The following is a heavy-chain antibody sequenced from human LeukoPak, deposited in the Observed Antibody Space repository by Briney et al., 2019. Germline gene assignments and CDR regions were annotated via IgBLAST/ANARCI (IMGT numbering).Heavy chain of an antibody. V-gene: IGHV4-59*12. CDR2: IYYSGST. CDR3: ARGRRGYSYGYSRLFDY. Sequence: PSETLSLTCTVSGGSISSYYWSWLRQPPGKGLEWIGYIYYSGSTNYNPSLKSRVTISVDTSKNQFSLKLSSVTAADTAVYYCARGRRGYSYGYSRLFDYWGQGTLVTVSS. J-gene: IGHJ4*02. CDR1: GGSISSYY. D-gene: IGHD5-18*01.